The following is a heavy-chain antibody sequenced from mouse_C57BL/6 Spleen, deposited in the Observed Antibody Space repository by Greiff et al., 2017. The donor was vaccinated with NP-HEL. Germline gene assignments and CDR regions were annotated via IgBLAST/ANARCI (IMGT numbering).Heavy chain of an antibody. CDR3: ARGRNYDDYAMDY. V-gene: IGHV3-6*01. D-gene: IGHD2-4*01. CDR2: ISYDGSN. CDR1: GYSITSGYY. Sequence: VQLKESGPGLVKPSQSLSLTCSVTGYSITSGYYWNWIRQFPGNKLEWMGYISYDGSNNYNPSLKNRISITRDTSKHQFFLKLNSVTTEDTATYYCARGRNYDDYAMDYWGQGTSVTVSS. J-gene: IGHJ4*01.